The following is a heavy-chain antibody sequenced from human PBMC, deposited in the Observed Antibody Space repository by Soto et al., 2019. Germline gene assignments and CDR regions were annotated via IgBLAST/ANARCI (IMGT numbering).Heavy chain of an antibody. Sequence: SVKVSCKASGYTFTSYDISWVRQATVQGLEWMGWMNPNSGNTGYAQKFQGRVTMTRNTSISTAYMELSSLRSEDTAVYYCATKDSSGYYYHWFDPWGQGTLVTVSS. CDR2: MNPNSGNT. D-gene: IGHD3-22*01. J-gene: IGHJ5*02. CDR3: ATKDSSGYYYHWFDP. CDR1: GYTFTSYD. V-gene: IGHV1-8*01.